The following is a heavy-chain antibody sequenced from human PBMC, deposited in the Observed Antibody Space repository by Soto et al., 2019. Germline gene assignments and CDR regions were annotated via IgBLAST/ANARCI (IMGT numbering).Heavy chain of an antibody. CDR3: AGSSGYYPTNWFDP. CDR1: GGSLSSYY. D-gene: IGHD3-22*01. V-gene: IGHV4-59*01. J-gene: IGHJ5*02. Sequence: SETLSLTCTVSGGSLSSYYWSWIRQPPGKGLEWIGYIYYSGSTNYNPSLKSRVTISVDTSKNQFSLKLSSVTAADTAVYYCAGSSGYYPTNWFDPWGQGTLVTVSS. CDR2: IYYSGST.